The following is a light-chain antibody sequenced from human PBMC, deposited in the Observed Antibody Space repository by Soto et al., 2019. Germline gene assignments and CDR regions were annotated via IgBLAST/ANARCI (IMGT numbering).Light chain of an antibody. CDR3: RSYTSSSTPYA. CDR2: EVS. CDR1: SSDVGGYNY. V-gene: IGLV2-14*01. J-gene: IGLJ1*01. Sequence: QSALTQPASVSGSPGQSITISCTGTSSDVGGYNYVSWYHQHPGKAPKLMIYEVSNRPSGVSNRFSGSKSGNTASLTISGLQAEDEADYYCRSYTSSSTPYAFGPGTKLTVL.